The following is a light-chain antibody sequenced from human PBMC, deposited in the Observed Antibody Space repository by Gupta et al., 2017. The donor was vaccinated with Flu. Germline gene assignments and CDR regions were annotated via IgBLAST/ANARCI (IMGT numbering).Light chain of an antibody. CDR1: KIGGKS. Sequence: SYVLTQSPSVSLAPGQTATITCGGDKIGGKSAHCSQQKPGQAPELVVSDNTDRASGIPAPFSGSNSGNTATLTITRVEAGDEAGYYCQVWDSGSDHPGVFGGGTKVTVL. J-gene: IGLJ3*02. CDR2: DNT. V-gene: IGLV3-21*02. CDR3: QVWDSGSDHPGV.